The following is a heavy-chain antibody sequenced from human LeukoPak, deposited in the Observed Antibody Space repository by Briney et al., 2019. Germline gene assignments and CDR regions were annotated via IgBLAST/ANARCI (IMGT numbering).Heavy chain of an antibody. CDR2: INSDGSSK. V-gene: IGHV3-74*01. J-gene: IGHJ4*02. CDR3: ARNRGTYYGLNDY. Sequence: GGSLRLSCAGSGFTFSSDWMHWFRQAPGKGLVWLSRINSDGSSKSYADSVKGRFTISRDNGKNTLYLQMNSLRAEDTAVYYCARNRGTYYGLNDYWGQGTRVTVSS. CDR1: GFTFSSDW. D-gene: IGHD1-26*01.